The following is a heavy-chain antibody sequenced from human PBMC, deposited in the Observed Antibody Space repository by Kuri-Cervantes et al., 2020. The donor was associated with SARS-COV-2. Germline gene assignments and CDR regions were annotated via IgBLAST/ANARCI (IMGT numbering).Heavy chain of an antibody. J-gene: IGHJ6*02. Sequence: GSLRLSCNVSGGSLNDFFWSWIRQFPGKGLEWIGEINHKGTINYNPSLRSRATMSVDTSKNQFSLKLSSVTAADTALYYCAKEGIGLRRYTMDIWGHGNTVT. CDR1: GGSLNDFF. V-gene: IGHV4-34*01. CDR2: INHKGTI. CDR3: AKEGIGLRRYTMDI. D-gene: IGHD4-17*01.